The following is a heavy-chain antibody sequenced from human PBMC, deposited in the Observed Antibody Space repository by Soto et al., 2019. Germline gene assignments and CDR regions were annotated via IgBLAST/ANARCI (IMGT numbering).Heavy chain of an antibody. Sequence: SATLSLTCAVSGGSISGRYYYWSWLRQSPGKGPEWMGSVFYTGFTSYNPSLESRVSVSVDTSKNQFSLKVSGGSAADTAVYYCASSQKGYDWNSFAPWRQGALVTV. V-gene: IGHV4-39*01. CDR2: VFYTGFT. D-gene: IGHD1-7*01. CDR1: GGSISGRYYY. CDR3: ASSQKGYDWNSFAP. J-gene: IGHJ5*02.